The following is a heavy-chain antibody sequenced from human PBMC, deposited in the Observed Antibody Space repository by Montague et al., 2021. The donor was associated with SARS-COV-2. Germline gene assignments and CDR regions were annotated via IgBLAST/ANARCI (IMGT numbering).Heavy chain of an antibody. CDR3: ARGQSGSWAQLDN. CDR2: IYTSGTT. J-gene: IGHJ4*02. Sequence: TLSLTCTVSGGSISSGSNYWSWIRQPAGKGLEWIGRIYTSGTTDYXXXLKSRVTISVDTSKNQFSLKLTSVTAADTAVYYCARGQSGSWAQLDNWGQGSLVTVSS. CDR1: GGSISSGSNY. V-gene: IGHV4-61*02. D-gene: IGHD3-3*01.